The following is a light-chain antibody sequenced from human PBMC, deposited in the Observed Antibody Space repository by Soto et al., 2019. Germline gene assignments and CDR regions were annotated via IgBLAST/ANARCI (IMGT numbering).Light chain of an antibody. CDR3: QQYETYSPWT. J-gene: IGKJ1*01. CDR2: KAS. Sequence: DIQMTQSPSSLSASVGDRITITCRASQIIDTWLAWYQQKPGKAPKLLIYKASSLENGVPSRFSGSGSGTEFTLTISSMQPDDFATYYCQQYETYSPWTFGQGTKVEVK. CDR1: QIIDTW. V-gene: IGKV1-5*03.